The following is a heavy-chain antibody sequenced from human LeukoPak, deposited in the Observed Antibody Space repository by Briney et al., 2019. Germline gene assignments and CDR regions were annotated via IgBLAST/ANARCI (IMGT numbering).Heavy chain of an antibody. CDR3: ARCRLGSDYYHMDV. Sequence: SETLSLTCAVSGVSISSSYWSWIRQPPGKGLEWIGDLYYSGSTSYNPSVKSRVTISRDTSKNTLSLKMSSVRDADTAVYYCARCRLGSDYYHMDVWGKGTTVTVSS. D-gene: IGHD7-27*01. J-gene: IGHJ6*03. CDR2: LYYSGST. V-gene: IGHV4-59*01. CDR1: GVSISSSY.